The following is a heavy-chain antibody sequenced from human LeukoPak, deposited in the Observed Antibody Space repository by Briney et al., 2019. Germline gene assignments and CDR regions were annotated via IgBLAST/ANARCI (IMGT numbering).Heavy chain of an antibody. D-gene: IGHD3-3*01. CDR2: ISYDGNSK. CDR1: GFTFSSYG. Sequence: GGSLRLSCAASGFTFSSYGIHWVRQAPGKGLEWVARISYDGNSKFYEDSVKGRFIISRDNSENTLYLETNSLRVEDTAVYYCAKESYDSWSGYPELYFDYWGQGTPVTVSS. V-gene: IGHV3-30*18. CDR3: AKESYDSWSGYPELYFDY. J-gene: IGHJ4*02.